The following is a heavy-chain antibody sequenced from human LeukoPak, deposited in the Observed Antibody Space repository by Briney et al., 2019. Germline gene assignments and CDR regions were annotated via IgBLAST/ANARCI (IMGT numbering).Heavy chain of an antibody. Sequence: ASVKVSCKASGYTFTGYYMHWVRQAPGQGLEWMGGIIPIFGTANYAQKFQGRVTITADESTSTAYMELSSLRSEDTAVYYCARDRSFGSYYEVSYFDYWGQGTLVTVSS. J-gene: IGHJ4*02. V-gene: IGHV1-69*13. CDR1: GYTFTGYY. CDR3: ARDRSFGSYYEVSYFDY. CDR2: IIPIFGTA. D-gene: IGHD3-10*01.